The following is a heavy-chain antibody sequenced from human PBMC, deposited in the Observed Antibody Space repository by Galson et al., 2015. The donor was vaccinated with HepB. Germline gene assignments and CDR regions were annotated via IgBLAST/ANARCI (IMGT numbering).Heavy chain of an antibody. CDR2: IDWDDDK. CDR3: ARMRRCSWSDY. V-gene: IGHV2-70*11. CDR1: GFSLSTSGMC. J-gene: IGHJ4*02. D-gene: IGHD6-13*01. Sequence: PALVKPTQTLKLPCTFSGFSLSTSGMCMSWIRQPPGKALEWLARIDWDDDKYYNTSLKTRLTISKDNSKNQVVLTMTNMAPMDTATYYCARMRRCSWSDYWGQGTLVTVSS.